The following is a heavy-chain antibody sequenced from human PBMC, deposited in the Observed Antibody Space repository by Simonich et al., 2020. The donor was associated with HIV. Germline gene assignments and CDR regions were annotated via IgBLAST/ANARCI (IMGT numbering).Heavy chain of an antibody. CDR2: MNPNSGNT. V-gene: IGHV1-8*03. J-gene: IGHJ5*02. CDR1: GYTFTSYD. CDR3: ARVQRWFDP. Sequence: QVQLVQSGAEVKKPGASVKVSCKASGYTFTSYDINWVRQATGQGHEWMERMNPNSGNTDYAQKFQGRVTITRDTSISTAYMELSSLRSEDTAVYYCARVQRWFDPWGQGTLVTVSS.